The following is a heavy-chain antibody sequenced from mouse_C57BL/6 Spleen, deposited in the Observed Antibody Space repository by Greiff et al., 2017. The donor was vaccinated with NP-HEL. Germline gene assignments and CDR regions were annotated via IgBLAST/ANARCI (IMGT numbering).Heavy chain of an antibody. CDR3: ARGSGFFDY. CDR1: GYTFTRYW. CDR2: IYPGSGST. D-gene: IGHD4-1*01. J-gene: IGHJ2*01. Sequence: QVQLKQPGAELVKPGASVKMSCKASGYTFTRYWITWVKQRPGQGLEWIGDIYPGSGSTTYNEKFTSKATLTVDTSSSTAYMQLSSLTSEDSAVYYCARGSGFFDYWGQGTTLTVSS. V-gene: IGHV1-55*01.